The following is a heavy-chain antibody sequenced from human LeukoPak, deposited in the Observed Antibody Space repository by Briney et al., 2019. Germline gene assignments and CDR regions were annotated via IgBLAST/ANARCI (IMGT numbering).Heavy chain of an antibody. J-gene: IGHJ4*02. CDR1: GFTFSSYW. CDR2: ISTDGSMT. CDR3: TRDSAAPGADLDY. Sequence: RGSLRLSCAASGFTFSSYWMYWVRQAPGKGLVWVSHISTDGSMTDYADSVKGRFTISRDNARNTLYLQVNSLRAEDTAVYYCTRDSAAPGADLDYWGQGTLVTVSS. V-gene: IGHV3-74*01. D-gene: IGHD6-13*01.